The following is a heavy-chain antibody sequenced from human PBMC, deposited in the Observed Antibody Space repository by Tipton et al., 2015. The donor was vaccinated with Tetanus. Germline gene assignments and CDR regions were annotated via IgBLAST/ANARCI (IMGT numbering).Heavy chain of an antibody. CDR3: ARPHVYYDSRGRGDDAFDI. J-gene: IGHJ3*02. V-gene: IGHV5-51*01. CDR1: GYSFTSYW. D-gene: IGHD3-22*01. Sequence: QLVQSGAEVKRPGESLKISCKGSGYSFTSYWIGWVRQMPGKGLEWMGIIYPGDSDTRYSPPFQGQVTISADKSISPAYLQWSSLKASDTAMYYCARPHVYYDSRGRGDDAFDIWGQGTMVTVSS. CDR2: IYPGDSDT.